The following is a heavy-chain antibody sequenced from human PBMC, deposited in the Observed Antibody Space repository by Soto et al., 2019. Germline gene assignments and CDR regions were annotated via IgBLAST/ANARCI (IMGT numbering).Heavy chain of an antibody. V-gene: IGHV3-30*03. D-gene: IGHD6-19*01. CDR1: GFTFSSYG. Sequence: QPGGSLRLSGAASGFTFSSYGMHWVRQAPGKGLEWVAVISYDGSNKYYADSVKGRFTISRNNSENTLYLQMNSLRAQDPAVYYWAALIAVAVYDDSGIGGQGTIVTV. J-gene: IGHJ3*02. CDR2: ISYDGSNK. CDR3: AALIAVAVYDDSGI.